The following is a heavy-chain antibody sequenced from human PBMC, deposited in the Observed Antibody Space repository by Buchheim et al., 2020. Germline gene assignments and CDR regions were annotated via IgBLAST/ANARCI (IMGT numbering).Heavy chain of an antibody. D-gene: IGHD2/OR15-2a*01. Sequence: QVQLQESGPGLVKPSQTLSLTCAVSGGSISSGGYSWSWIRQPPGKGLEWIGYIYYSGSTYYNPYLKSRVTLSVDTSKNQFSLKLSSVTAADTAVYYCARDRYYDYYYYGMDVWGQGTT. CDR3: ARDRYYDYYYYGMDV. CDR1: GGSISSGGYS. J-gene: IGHJ6*02. CDR2: IYYSGST. V-gene: IGHV4-30-4*07.